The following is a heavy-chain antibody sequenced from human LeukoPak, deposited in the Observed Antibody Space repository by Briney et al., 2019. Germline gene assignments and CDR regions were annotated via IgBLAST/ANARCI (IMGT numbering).Heavy chain of an antibody. J-gene: IGHJ4*02. CDR2: IMPIFGTA. CDR1: GGTFSSYA. CDR3: ARARYYDFWSGYYTMVYYFDY. V-gene: IGHV1-69*13. D-gene: IGHD3-3*01. Sequence: VASVKVSCKASGGTFSSYAISWVRQAPGQGLEWMGGIMPIFGTANYAQKFQGRVTITADESTSTAYMELSSLRSEDTAVYYCARARYYDFWSGYYTMVYYFDYWGQGTLVTVSS.